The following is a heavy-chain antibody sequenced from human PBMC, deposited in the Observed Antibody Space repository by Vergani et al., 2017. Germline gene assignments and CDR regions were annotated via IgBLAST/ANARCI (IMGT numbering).Heavy chain of an antibody. V-gene: IGHV4-31*03. Sequence: QVQLQESGPGLVKPSQTLSLTCTVSGGSISSGGYYWSWIRQHPGKGLEWIGYIYYSGSTYYNPSLKSRVTISVDTSKNQFSLKLSSVTAADTAGYYCARADXDYVWGSYRKGGCYFDYWGQGTLVTVSS. CDR3: ARADXDYVWGSYRKGGCYFDY. CDR2: IYYSGST. D-gene: IGHD3-16*02. CDR1: GGSISSGGYY. J-gene: IGHJ4*02.